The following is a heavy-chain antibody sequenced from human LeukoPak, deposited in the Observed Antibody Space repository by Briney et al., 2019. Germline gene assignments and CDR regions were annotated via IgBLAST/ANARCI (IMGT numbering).Heavy chain of an antibody. Sequence: PGGSLRFSCAASGFAFSSYAMSWVRQAPGKGLEWVSAISGSGGSTYYADSVKGRFTISRDNSKNTLYLQMNSLRAEDTAVYYCAKGNGFIVGATTFDYWGQGTLVTVSS. V-gene: IGHV3-23*01. CDR2: ISGSGGST. CDR3: AKGNGFIVGATTFDY. J-gene: IGHJ4*02. D-gene: IGHD1-26*01. CDR1: GFAFSSYA.